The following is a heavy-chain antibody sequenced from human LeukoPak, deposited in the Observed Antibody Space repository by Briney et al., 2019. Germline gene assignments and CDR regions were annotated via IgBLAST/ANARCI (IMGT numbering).Heavy chain of an antibody. V-gene: IGHV4-39*07. CDR2: IYYSGST. CDR1: GGSISSSSYY. J-gene: IGHJ4*02. CDR3: AREAITMVRGVFINQYYFDY. D-gene: IGHD3-10*01. Sequence: SETLSLTCPVSGGSISSSSYYWGWIRQPPGKGLEWIGSIYYSGSTYYNPSLKSRVTISVDTSKNQFSLKLSSVTAADTAVYYCAREAITMVRGVFINQYYFDYWGQGILVTVSS.